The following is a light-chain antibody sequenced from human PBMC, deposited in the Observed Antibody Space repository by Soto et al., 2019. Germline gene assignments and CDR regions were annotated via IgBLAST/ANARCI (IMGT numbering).Light chain of an antibody. Sequence: DIQMTQSPSTLSASVGDRVTITCRASHSVDSRLAWYQQKPGKAPNLLISRVSRLESGVPSRFSGSGSGTEFTLPISSLQPDDFATYYCHQYNSLWTCGQGTKVEIK. V-gene: IGKV1-5*03. J-gene: IGKJ1*01. CDR3: HQYNSLWT. CDR2: RVS. CDR1: HSVDSR.